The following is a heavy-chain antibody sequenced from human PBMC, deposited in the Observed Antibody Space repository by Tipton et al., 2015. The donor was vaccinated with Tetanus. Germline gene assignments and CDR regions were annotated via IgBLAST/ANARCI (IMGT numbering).Heavy chain of an antibody. D-gene: IGHD3-22*01. Sequence: TLSLTCTVSGGSISTRNYFWGWIRQAPGKGLEWIGNIYYSGSTDYNPSLKSRVAISVDTSKNQFSLKLSSVTAADTAVYYCARQDTLNYYYVGYFHDWGQGTLVTVSS. CDR1: GGSISTRNYF. J-gene: IGHJ1*01. CDR2: IYYSGST. V-gene: IGHV4-39*01. CDR3: ARQDTLNYYYVGYFHD.